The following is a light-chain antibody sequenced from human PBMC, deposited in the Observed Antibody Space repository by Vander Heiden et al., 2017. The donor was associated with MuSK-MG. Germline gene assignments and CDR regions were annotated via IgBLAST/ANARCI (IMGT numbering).Light chain of an antibody. V-gene: IGKV4-1*01. Sequence: DILVTQSPDPLAVHLGESATNNCQSRPSALYSSNNKSYLAWYQQKPGQPPELLIYWASTLECGVPGRFSGSGSGTGFTLTISSLQAEDLAVYYCQQYDKPALTFGGGTKVEIK. CDR3: QQYDKPALT. J-gene: IGKJ4*01. CDR1: PSALYSSNNKSY. CDR2: WAS.